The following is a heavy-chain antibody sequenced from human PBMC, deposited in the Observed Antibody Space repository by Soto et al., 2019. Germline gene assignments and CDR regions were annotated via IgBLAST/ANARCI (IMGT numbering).Heavy chain of an antibody. D-gene: IGHD3-10*01. Sequence: GASVKVSFKASGYSFTSYAMHWVRQAPGQRLEWMGWINAGNGNTKYSQKFQGRVTITRDTSASTAYMELSSLRSEDTAVYYCATPFITMVRGVILSGFDPWGQGTLVTVSS. CDR3: ATPFITMVRGVILSGFDP. V-gene: IGHV1-3*01. CDR1: GYSFTSYA. J-gene: IGHJ5*02. CDR2: INAGNGNT.